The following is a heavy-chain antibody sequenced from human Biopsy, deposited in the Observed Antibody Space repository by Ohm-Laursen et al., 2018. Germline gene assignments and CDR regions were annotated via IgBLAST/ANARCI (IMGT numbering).Heavy chain of an antibody. CDR3: ARRRPIDY. V-gene: IGHV3-11*01. CDR1: GFTFSDFY. CDR2: ISAAGPAM. Sequence: SLRLSCAASGFTFSDFYMSWIRQAPGKGLEWISYISAAGPAMFYADSVRGRFTISRDNANNLLYLQMDSLRAEDTAMYYCARRRPIDYWGQGILVTVSS. J-gene: IGHJ4*02.